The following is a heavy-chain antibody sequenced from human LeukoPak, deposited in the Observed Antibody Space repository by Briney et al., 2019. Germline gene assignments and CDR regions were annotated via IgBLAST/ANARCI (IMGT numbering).Heavy chain of an antibody. CDR2: IGTASDT. D-gene: IGHD1-1*01. CDR3: ARGPPRGKYYYMDV. CDR1: GFTFSSFD. V-gene: IGHV3-13*01. J-gene: IGHJ6*03. Sequence: GGSLRLSCAASGFTFSSFDMQWVRQPTGQGLEWVSTIGTASDTYYPGSVEGRFTLSRDNAKNSLYLEMNSLTAGDTAVYYCARGPPRGKYYYMDVGGKGTTVTVSS.